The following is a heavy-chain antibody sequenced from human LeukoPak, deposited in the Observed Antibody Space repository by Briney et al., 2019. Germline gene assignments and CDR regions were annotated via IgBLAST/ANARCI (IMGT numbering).Heavy chain of an antibody. Sequence: SETLSLTCAVYGGSFSGYYWSWIRQPPGKGLEWIGEINDSGSTNHNPSLKSRVTISVDTSKKQFSLKLSSVTAADTAVYYCARDSASDQRRFYYWGQGTLVTVSS. J-gene: IGHJ4*02. V-gene: IGHV4-34*01. CDR1: GGSFSGYY. CDR2: INDSGST. CDR3: ARDSASDQRRFYY.